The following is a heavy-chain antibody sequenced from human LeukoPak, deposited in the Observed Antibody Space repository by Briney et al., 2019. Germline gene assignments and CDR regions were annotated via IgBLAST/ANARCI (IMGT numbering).Heavy chain of an antibody. D-gene: IGHD1-14*01. Sequence: GGSLRLSCAASGFTFSSYGMSWVRQAPGKGLEWVSGIAPSGGGTDYADSVKGRFTISRDNSENTVFLQMNSLRGEDTAVYYCAKIGSDYWGQGTLVTVSS. CDR2: IAPSGGGT. V-gene: IGHV3-23*01. CDR3: AKIGSDY. CDR1: GFTFSSYG. J-gene: IGHJ4*02.